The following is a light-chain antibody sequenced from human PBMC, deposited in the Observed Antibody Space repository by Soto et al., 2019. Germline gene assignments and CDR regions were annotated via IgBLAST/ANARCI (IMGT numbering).Light chain of an antibody. Sequence: EIVMTQSPATLSVSPGERATLSCRASQSVSSNLAWYQQKPGQAPRLLIYGASTRATGIPARFSGSGSGTEFTPNIRRLQSEDFAVYYCQQYNNLPQTFGQGTKVEIK. CDR3: QQYNNLPQT. V-gene: IGKV3-15*01. CDR1: QSVSSN. J-gene: IGKJ1*01. CDR2: GAS.